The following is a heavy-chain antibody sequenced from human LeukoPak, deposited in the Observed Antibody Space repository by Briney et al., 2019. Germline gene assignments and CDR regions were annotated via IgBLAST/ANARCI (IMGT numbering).Heavy chain of an antibody. Sequence: GGSLRLSCAASGFTFSSYWMSWVRQAPGKGLEWVANIKQDGSEKYYVDSVKGRFTISRDNAKNSLYLQMNSLRAEDTAVYYCAGVYDILTGYYSNDYWGQGTLVTVSS. CDR3: AGVYDILTGYYSNDY. V-gene: IGHV3-7*01. CDR2: IKQDGSEK. CDR1: GFTFSSYW. J-gene: IGHJ4*02. D-gene: IGHD3-9*01.